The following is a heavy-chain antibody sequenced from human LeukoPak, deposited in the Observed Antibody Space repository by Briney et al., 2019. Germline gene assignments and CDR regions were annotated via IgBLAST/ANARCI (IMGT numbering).Heavy chain of an antibody. CDR2: IVVGSGNT. CDR1: GFTFTSSA. V-gene: IGHV1-58*02. D-gene: IGHD6-13*01. CDR3: ARGLKQQLVRRYY. Sequence: SVKVSCKASGFTFTSSAMQWVRQARGQRLEWIGWIVVGSGNTNYAQKFQERVTITRDMSTSTAYMELRSLRSDDTAVYYCARGLKQQLVRRYYWGQGTLVTVSS. J-gene: IGHJ4*02.